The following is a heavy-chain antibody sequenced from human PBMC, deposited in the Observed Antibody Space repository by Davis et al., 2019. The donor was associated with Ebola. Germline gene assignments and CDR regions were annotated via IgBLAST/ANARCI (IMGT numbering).Heavy chain of an antibody. CDR3: ARAAYCSGGSCYFYGMDV. CDR2: ISNSGSAI. V-gene: IGHV3-11*01. Sequence: GESLKISCAASGFTFSDYYMSWIRQAPGKGLEWVSDISNSGSAIFYVDSVKGRFTISRDNAKNSLYLQLNSLRAEDTAVYYCARAAYCSGGSCYFYGMDVWGKGTTVTVSS. D-gene: IGHD2-15*01. J-gene: IGHJ6*04. CDR1: GFTFSDYY.